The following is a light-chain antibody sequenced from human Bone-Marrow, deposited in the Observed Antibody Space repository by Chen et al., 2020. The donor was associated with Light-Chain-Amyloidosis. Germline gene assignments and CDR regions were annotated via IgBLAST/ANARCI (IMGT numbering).Light chain of an antibody. CDR1: SIDVGGDNH. CDR2: EVT. CDR3: SSYTITNTLV. Sequence: QSALTQPSSVSGSPGPSITISCTGTSIDVGGDNHVSWYQQHPDKAPNLRIYEVTNRPSWVPDGFSGCTSDNTDSLTISGLQTEDEADYVGSSYTITNTLVSGSGTRVTV. V-gene: IGLV2-14*01. J-gene: IGLJ1*01.